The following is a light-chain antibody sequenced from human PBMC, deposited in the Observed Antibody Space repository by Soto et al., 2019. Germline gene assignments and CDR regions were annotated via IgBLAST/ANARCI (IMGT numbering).Light chain of an antibody. CDR2: GAS. V-gene: IGKV3-15*01. CDR3: QQHNNWPLT. J-gene: IGKJ5*01. CDR1: QSISSSH. Sequence: EIVMTQSPATLSVSPGERATLSCRASQSISSSHLAWYQQKPGQAPRLLIYGASTRATGVPARFSGSGSGTEFTLTISSLPSEDFALYYCQQHNNWPLTFGQGTRLEIK.